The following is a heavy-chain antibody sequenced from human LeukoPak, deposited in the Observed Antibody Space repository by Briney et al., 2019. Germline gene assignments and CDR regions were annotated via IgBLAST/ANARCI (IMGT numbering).Heavy chain of an antibody. J-gene: IGHJ4*02. Sequence: PSETLSLTCTVSGGSISSYYWSWIRQPPGKGLEWIGYIYYSGSTNYNPSLKSRVTISVDTSKYQFSLKLSSVTAADTAVYYCARAVGTPTIFDYWGQGTLVTVSS. CDR2: IYYSGST. CDR1: GGSISSYY. CDR3: ARAVGTPTIFDY. V-gene: IGHV4-59*01. D-gene: IGHD4-23*01.